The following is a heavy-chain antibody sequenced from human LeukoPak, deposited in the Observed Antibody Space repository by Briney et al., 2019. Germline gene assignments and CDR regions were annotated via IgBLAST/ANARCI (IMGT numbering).Heavy chain of an antibody. CDR2: ISSGKSFI. V-gene: IGHV3-21*01. D-gene: IGHD6-6*01. CDR1: GFSFSGYS. Sequence: GGSLRLSCVGSGFSFSGYSMTWVRQAPDMGLEWVSSISSGKSFIYYASSVRGRFTISRDNAKNSLCLQMDSLRAEDTAVYYCARVDSPRPAGRPSDFWGQGTLVSVSS. J-gene: IGHJ4*02. CDR3: ARVDSPRPAGRPSDF.